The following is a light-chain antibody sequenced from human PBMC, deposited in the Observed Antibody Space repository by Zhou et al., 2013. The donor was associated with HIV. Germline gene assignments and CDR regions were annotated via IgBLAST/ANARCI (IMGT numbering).Light chain of an antibody. CDR2: YDR. Sequence: SYVLTQPPSLSVAPGKTARITCGGNDIGSKTVHWYQQKPGRAPILVIFYDRDRPSDIPARFSGSNSGNTATLTISRVEAGDEADYYCQVWDSSSDHLYVFGSGTKVTVL. CDR3: QVWDSSSDHLYV. V-gene: IGLV3-21*04. J-gene: IGLJ1*01. CDR1: DIGSKT.